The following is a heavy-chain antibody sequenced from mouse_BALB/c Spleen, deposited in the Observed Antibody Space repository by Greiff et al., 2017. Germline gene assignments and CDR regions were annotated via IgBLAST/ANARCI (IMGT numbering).Heavy chain of an antibody. Sequence: EVQGVESGGGLVKPGGSLKLSCAASGFTFSDYYMYWVRQTPEKRLEWVATISDGGSYTYYPDSVKGRFTISRDNAKNNLYLQMSSLKSEDTAMYYCARGVVGDDGYYVAMDYWGQGTSVTVSS. V-gene: IGHV5-4*02. J-gene: IGHJ4*01. CDR1: GFTFSDYY. CDR2: ISDGGSYT. CDR3: ARGVVGDDGYYVAMDY. D-gene: IGHD2-3*01.